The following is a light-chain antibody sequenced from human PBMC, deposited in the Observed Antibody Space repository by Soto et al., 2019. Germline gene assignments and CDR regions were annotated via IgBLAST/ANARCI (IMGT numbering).Light chain of an antibody. V-gene: IGKV3-15*01. CDR3: QQYNNWPPWT. CDR1: QSIGST. Sequence: EIVMTQSPATLSVSPGERATLSCRASQSIGSTLAWYQQKPGQTPRLLIYDASTRATGIPARFSGIGSGTEFTLTISSLQSEDFAVYYCQQYNNWPPWTFGRGTKVDIK. J-gene: IGKJ1*01. CDR2: DAS.